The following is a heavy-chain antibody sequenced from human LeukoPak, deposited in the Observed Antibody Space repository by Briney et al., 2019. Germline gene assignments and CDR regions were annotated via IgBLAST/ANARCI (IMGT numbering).Heavy chain of an antibody. CDR1: GYSISSGYY. J-gene: IGHJ3*02. CDR3: ARDLEASVIDSDDAFDI. D-gene: IGHD3-3*01. CDR2: IYHSGST. Sequence: SETLSLTCTVSGYSISSGYYWGWIRQPPGKGLEWIGSIYHSGSTYYNPSLKSRVTISVDTSKNQFSLKLSSVTAADTAVYYCARDLEASVIDSDDAFDIWGQGTMVTVSS. V-gene: IGHV4-38-2*02.